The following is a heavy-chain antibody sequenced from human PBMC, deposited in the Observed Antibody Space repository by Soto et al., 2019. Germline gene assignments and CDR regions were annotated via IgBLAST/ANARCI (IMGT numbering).Heavy chain of an antibody. Sequence: PGGSLRLSCAASEFNFNSYSMHWVRQAPGKGLEWVAVISYDGGNKYYRDSVKGRFTISRDNFKNTLSLQMNSLRPEDTAVYYCARSFETLVLIRAFWFDPLGQGTLVTVPS. CDR2: ISYDGGNK. D-gene: IGHD3-22*01. V-gene: IGHV3-30-3*01. J-gene: IGHJ5*02. CDR1: EFNFNSYS. CDR3: ARSFETLVLIRAFWFDP.